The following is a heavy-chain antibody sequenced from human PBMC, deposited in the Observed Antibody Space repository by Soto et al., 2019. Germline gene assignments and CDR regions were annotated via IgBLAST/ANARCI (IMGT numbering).Heavy chain of an antibody. V-gene: IGHV4-31*03. Sequence: QVQLQESGPGLVKPSQTLSLTCTVSGASISGGGFYWSWIRHHPERGLEWIGNIYYTGNTHYSPSLKRRVSISVDTSKNQLSLKLTSVTAADTVVYYCARGSTTSPYFYYGMDVWGQGTTVTVSS. D-gene: IGHD2-2*01. J-gene: IGHJ6*02. CDR3: ARGSTTSPYFYYGMDV. CDR1: GASISGGGFY. CDR2: IYYTGNT.